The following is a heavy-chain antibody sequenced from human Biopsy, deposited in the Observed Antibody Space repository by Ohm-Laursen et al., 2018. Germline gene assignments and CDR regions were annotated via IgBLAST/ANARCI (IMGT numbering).Heavy chain of an antibody. D-gene: IGHD3-22*01. CDR2: VYYGGST. CDR1: GGSISSYY. J-gene: IGHJ3*02. Sequence: PSQTLSLTCTVSGGSISSYYWTWIRQPPGKGLEWIGDVYYGGSTNRNPSLKSRVTILEDTSKNQFSLKLKSVTAADTAVYYCGRREVVITHDAFDTWGQGTMVTVSS. CDR3: GRREVVITHDAFDT. V-gene: IGHV4-59*08.